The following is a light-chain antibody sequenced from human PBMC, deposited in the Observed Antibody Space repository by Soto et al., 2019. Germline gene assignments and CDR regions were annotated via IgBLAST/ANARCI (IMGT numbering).Light chain of an antibody. CDR1: QSVDSNY. Sequence: EIVLTQSPGTLSLSPGEEATLSCRASQSVDSNYLAWYQQKPGQTPRLIIYGASGRADGIPHRFSGSGFGTDFPLTISKVEPEDFAVYYCQQYGSCRSVTLGQGTRLENK. J-gene: IGKJ5*01. CDR3: QQYGSCRSVT. V-gene: IGKV3-20*01. CDR2: GAS.